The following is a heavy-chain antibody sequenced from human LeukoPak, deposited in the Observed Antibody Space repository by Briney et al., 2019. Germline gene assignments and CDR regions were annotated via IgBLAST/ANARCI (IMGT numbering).Heavy chain of an antibody. CDR3: ARLGGSYYYDSSGYYSPRPFAY. CDR2: IYTGNSDT. CDR1: GASFTSYW. J-gene: IGHJ4*02. V-gene: IGHV5-51*01. Sequence: GSLQISSRGSGASFTSYWIGWVGQKPAKGREWRGIIYTGNSDTSYSASSEGEDTISADKCVSTAYLQRRSMKAPETAVTSCARLGGSYYYDSSGYYSPRPFAYWGQGTLVTVSS. D-gene: IGHD3-22*01.